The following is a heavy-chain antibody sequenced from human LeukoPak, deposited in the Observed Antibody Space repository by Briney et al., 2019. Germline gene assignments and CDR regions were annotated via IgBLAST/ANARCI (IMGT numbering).Heavy chain of an antibody. CDR1: GYTFTSYG. CDR2: ISAYNGNT. D-gene: IGHD4-17*01. CDR3: ARDLDTVTTVDFQH. V-gene: IGHV1-18*01. Sequence: AASVKVSCKASGYTFTSYGISWVRQAPGQGLEWMGWISAYNGNTNYAQKLQGRVTMTTDTSTSTAYMELRSLRSDDTAVYYCARDLDTVTTVDFQHWGQGTLVTVSS. J-gene: IGHJ1*01.